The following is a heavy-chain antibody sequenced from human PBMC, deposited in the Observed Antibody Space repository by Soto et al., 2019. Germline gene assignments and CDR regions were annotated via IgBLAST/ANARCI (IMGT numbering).Heavy chain of an antibody. J-gene: IGHJ4*02. CDR2: TYYRSKWKN. Sequence: PSQPPSLTCVLSGDIVSSKRAAWNVVRQSPSRGLEWLGRTYYRSKWKNDYALSVNSRITINPDTSKNQFSLQLNSVTPEDTAVYYCVRGIDSSFDYWSQGTLVTVSS. CDR1: GDIVSSKRAA. CDR3: VRGIDSSFDY. V-gene: IGHV6-1*01. D-gene: IGHD6-13*01.